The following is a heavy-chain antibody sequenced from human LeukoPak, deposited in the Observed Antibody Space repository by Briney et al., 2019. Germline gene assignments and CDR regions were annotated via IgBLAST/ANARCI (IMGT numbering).Heavy chain of an antibody. D-gene: IGHD6-19*01. J-gene: IGHJ4*02. CDR2: ISSSGSTI. CDR3: ARSVRGLAVASHFDY. V-gene: IGHV3-48*03. CDR1: GFTFSSYE. Sequence: GGSLRLSCAASGFTFSSYEMNWVRQAPGKGLEWVSYISSSGSTIYYPDSVKGRFTISRDNAKNSLYLQMNSLRAEDTAVYYCARSVRGLAVASHFDYWGQGTLVTVSS.